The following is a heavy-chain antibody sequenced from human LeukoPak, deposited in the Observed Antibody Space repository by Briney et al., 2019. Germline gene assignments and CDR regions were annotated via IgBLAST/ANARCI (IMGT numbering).Heavy chain of an antibody. CDR2: IKQDGSEK. V-gene: IGHV3-7*01. CDR1: GFTFSSYW. CDR3: ARNGPGITIFGVVYYYYYYMDV. D-gene: IGHD3-3*01. Sequence: GGSLRRSCAASGFTFSSYWMSWVRQAPGKGLEWVANIKQDGSEKYYVDSVKGRFTISRDNAKNSLYLQMNSLRAEDTAVYYCARNGPGITIFGVVYYYYYYMDVWGKGTTVTVSS. J-gene: IGHJ6*03.